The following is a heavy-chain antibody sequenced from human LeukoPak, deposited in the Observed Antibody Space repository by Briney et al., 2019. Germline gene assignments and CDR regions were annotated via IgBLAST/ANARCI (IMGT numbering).Heavy chain of an antibody. CDR3: ARVRTRVFGAYYYMDV. J-gene: IGHJ6*03. Sequence: GASVKVSCKASGGTFSSYAISWVRQAPGQGLEWMGGIIPTFGTANYAQKFQGRVTITTDESTSTAYMELSSLRPDDTAVYYCARVRTRVFGAYYYMDVWGKGTTVTVSS. V-gene: IGHV1-69*05. D-gene: IGHD3-3*01. CDR2: IIPTFGTA. CDR1: GGTFSSYA.